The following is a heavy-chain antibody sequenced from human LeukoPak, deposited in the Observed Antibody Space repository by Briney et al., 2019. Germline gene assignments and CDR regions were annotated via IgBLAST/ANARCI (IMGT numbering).Heavy chain of an antibody. D-gene: IGHD3-9*01. CDR2: ISAYNGNT. Sequence: ASVKVSCKASGYTFTSYGISWVRQAPGQGLEWMGWISAYNGNTNYAQKLQGRVTMTTDTSTSTAYMELRSLRSDDTAVYYCARALRIFLTGYSFWLDYWGQGTLVTVSS. J-gene: IGHJ4*02. V-gene: IGHV1-18*01. CDR3: ARALRIFLTGYSFWLDY. CDR1: GYTFTSYG.